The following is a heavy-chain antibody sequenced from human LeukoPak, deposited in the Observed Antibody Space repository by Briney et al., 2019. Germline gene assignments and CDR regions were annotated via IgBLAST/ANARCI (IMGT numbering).Heavy chain of an antibody. J-gene: IGHJ4*02. CDR1: GFTFSSYG. V-gene: IGHV3-30*18. Sequence: QSGRSLRLSCAASGFTFSSYGMHWVRQAPGKGLEWVAVISYDGSNKYYADSVKGRFTISRDNSKNTLYLQMNSLRAEDTAVCYCAKGELQRYWGQGTLVTVSS. CDR2: ISYDGSNK. CDR3: AKGELQRY. D-gene: IGHD1-26*01.